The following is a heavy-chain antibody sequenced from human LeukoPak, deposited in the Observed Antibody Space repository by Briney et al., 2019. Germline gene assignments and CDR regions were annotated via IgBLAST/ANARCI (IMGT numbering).Heavy chain of an antibody. Sequence: SETLSLTCPVSGGSISSGGYYWSWIRRHPGKGLEWFGYIYYSGSTYYNPSLKSRVTISVDTSKNQFSLKLSSVTAADTAVYYCTTAPPVLLWFGERNAFDIWGQGTMVTVSS. CDR3: TTAPPVLLWFGERNAFDI. CDR1: GGSISSGGYY. J-gene: IGHJ3*02. V-gene: IGHV4-31*03. CDR2: IYYSGST. D-gene: IGHD3-10*01.